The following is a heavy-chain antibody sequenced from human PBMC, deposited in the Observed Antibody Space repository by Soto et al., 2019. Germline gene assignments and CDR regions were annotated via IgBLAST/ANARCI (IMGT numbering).Heavy chain of an antibody. V-gene: IGHV3-23*01. Sequence: EEQLLESGGDLVRPGGSLKLSCEGSGFSFEKHAMSWVRQAPWQGLEWVAGLNGNGDHTYYAPSVRGRFTISRDNSKKTGFLQMNSLRADDTGVYYCARLPTIVFTAALILATWGQGTRVTVSS. J-gene: IGHJ5*02. D-gene: IGHD2-2*01. CDR2: LNGNGDHT. CDR3: ARLPTIVFTAALILAT. CDR1: GFSFEKHA.